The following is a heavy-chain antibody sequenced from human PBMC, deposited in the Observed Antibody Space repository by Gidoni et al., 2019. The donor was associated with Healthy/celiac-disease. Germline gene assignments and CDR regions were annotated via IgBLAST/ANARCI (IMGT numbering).Heavy chain of an antibody. CDR2: ISSSSSYI. CDR3: ARRASDVLLWFGELYPSYFDY. CDR1: GFPFSSYS. D-gene: IGHD3-10*01. Sequence: EVQLVESGGGLVKPGGSLRLSCAASGFPFSSYSMNWVRQAPGKGLEWVSSISSSSSYIYYADSVKGRFTISRDNAKNSLYLQMNSLRAEDTAVYYCARRASDVLLWFGELYPSYFDYWGQGTLVTVSS. V-gene: IGHV3-21*01. J-gene: IGHJ4*02.